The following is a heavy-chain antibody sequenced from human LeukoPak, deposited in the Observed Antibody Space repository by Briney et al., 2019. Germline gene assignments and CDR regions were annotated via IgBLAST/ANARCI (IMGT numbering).Heavy chain of an antibody. CDR3: ARQKSSSDYYYMDV. D-gene: IGHD6-6*01. CDR1: GRSISNNY. Sequence: SETLSLTCTVSGRSISNNYWSWLRQPPGKGLEWIGYIFPSGGSNYSPSLRGRVSMSADTSNNQFSLRLTSVTAADTAVYYCARQKSSSDYYYMDVWGKGTTVTVSS. CDR2: IFPSGGS. V-gene: IGHV4-4*09. J-gene: IGHJ6*03.